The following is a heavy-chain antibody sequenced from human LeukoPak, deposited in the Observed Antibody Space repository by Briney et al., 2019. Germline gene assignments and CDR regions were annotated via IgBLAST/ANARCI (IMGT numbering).Heavy chain of an antibody. D-gene: IGHD1-1*01. J-gene: IGHJ4*02. CDR2: ISSSGSYI. CDR3: ARGTRQVEARPDY. V-gene: IGHV3-21*01. Sequence: GGSLRLSCAASGFTFSSYSMNWVRQAPGKGLEWVSSISSSGSYIYYADSVKGRFTISRDNAKNSLYLQMNSLRAEDTAVYYCARGTRQVEARPDYWGQGTLVTVFS. CDR1: GFTFSSYS.